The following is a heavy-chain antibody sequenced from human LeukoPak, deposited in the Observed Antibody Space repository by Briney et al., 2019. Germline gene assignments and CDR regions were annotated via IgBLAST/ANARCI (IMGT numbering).Heavy chain of an antibody. CDR1: GFTFSSYG. CDR3: AKVVLRDKWFDNYFDY. V-gene: IGHV3-30*02. J-gene: IGHJ4*02. CDR2: IRYDGSNK. D-gene: IGHD3-10*01. Sequence: GGSLRLSCAASGFTFSSYGMHWVRQAPGKGLEWVAFIRYDGSNKYYADSVKGRFTISRDNSKNTLYLQMNSLRAEDTAVYYCAKVVLRDKWFDNYFDYWGQGTLVTVSS.